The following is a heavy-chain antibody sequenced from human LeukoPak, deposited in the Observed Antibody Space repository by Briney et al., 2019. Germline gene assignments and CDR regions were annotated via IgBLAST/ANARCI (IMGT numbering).Heavy chain of an antibody. D-gene: IGHD3-9*01. CDR1: GFTFSSYA. Sequence: GGSLRLSCAASGFTFSSYAMSWVRQAPGKGLEWVSAISGSGGSTYYADSVRGRFTISRDNSKNTLYLQMNSLRAEDTAIYYCAKPNILRYFDWFSGYFDNWGPGTLVTVSS. J-gene: IGHJ4*02. CDR2: ISGSGGST. V-gene: IGHV3-23*01. CDR3: AKPNILRYFDWFSGYFDN.